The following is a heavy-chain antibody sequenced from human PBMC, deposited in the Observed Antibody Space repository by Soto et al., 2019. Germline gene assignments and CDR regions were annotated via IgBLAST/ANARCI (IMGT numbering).Heavy chain of an antibody. CDR3: ARDGSSGEFCDY. J-gene: IGHJ4*02. D-gene: IGHD6-19*01. CDR1: GFTFGDYG. Sequence: PGGSLRLSCAAAGFTFGDYGMNWVRQAPGKGLEWVSYIRGSSSPIYYTDSVRGRFTISRDNAKNSLYLQMDSLRAEDTAVYYCARDGSSGEFCDYWGQGTLVTVSS. V-gene: IGHV3-48*01. CDR2: IRGSSSPI.